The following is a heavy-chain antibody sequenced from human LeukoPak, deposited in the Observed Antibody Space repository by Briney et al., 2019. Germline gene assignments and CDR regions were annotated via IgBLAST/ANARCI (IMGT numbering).Heavy chain of an antibody. CDR3: ATLTPPYNWNDLESDY. Sequence: PGGSLRLSCAASGFTFSTYGIHWVRQAPGKGLEWVAFIRYDGNNKYYADSVKGRFTISRDNSRNTLFLQMKSLRTEDTALYYCATLTPPYNWNDLESDYWGHGTLVTVSS. D-gene: IGHD1-1*01. J-gene: IGHJ4*01. CDR2: IRYDGNNK. V-gene: IGHV3-30*02. CDR1: GFTFSTYG.